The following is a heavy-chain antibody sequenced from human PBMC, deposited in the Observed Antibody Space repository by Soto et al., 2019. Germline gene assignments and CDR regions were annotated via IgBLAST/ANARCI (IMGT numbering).Heavy chain of an antibody. CDR1: GFTVSRNY. CDR2: IYGGGNT. J-gene: IGHJ4*02. V-gene: IGHV3-53*01. CDR3: ASSEKGCTDCCPFDY. D-gene: IGHD2-21*02. Sequence: EVQLVESGGGLIQPGGSLRLSCAASGFTVSRNYMTWVRRAPGKGLEWVSIIYGGGNTYYADSVKGRFTISKDNSKNTLSLQMNSLRAYDTAVYYCASSEKGCTDCCPFDYWGQGALFTVSS.